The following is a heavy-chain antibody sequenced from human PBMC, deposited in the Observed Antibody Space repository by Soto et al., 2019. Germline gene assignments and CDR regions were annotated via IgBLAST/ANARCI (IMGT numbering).Heavy chain of an antibody. J-gene: IGHJ5*02. CDR3: ARERHWFDP. CDR2: ISHSGST. Sequence: SETLSRTCAVYGGSFSGYYWSWIRQPPGKGLEWIGEISHSGSTNYNPSLKSRVTISVDTSKNQFSLKLSSVTAADTAVYYCARERHWFDPWGQGTLVTVSS. CDR1: GGSFSGYY. V-gene: IGHV4-34*01.